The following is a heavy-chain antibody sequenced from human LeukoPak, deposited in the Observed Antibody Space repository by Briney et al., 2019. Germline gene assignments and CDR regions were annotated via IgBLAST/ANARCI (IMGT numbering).Heavy chain of an antibody. J-gene: IGHJ3*02. CDR3: ARHLESGVYYDSSGYYSHGAFDI. D-gene: IGHD3-22*01. CDR2: IYYSGST. Sequence: SETLSLTCTVSGGSISSYYWSWIRQPPGKGLEWIGYIYYSGSTNYNPSLKSRVTISVDTSKNQFSLKLSSVTAADTAVYYCARHLESGVYYDSSGYYSHGAFDIWGQGTMVTVSS. CDR1: GGSISSYY. V-gene: IGHV4-59*08.